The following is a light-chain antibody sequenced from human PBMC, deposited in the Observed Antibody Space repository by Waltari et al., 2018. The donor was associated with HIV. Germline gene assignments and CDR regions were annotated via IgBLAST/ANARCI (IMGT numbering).Light chain of an antibody. CDR2: GNS. CDR1: SSNTGAGYD. CDR3: QSYDSSLSGCVV. Sequence: QSVLTQPPSVSGAPGQRVTISCTGSSSNTGAGYDVHWYQQLPGTAPKLLIYGNSNRPSGVPDRFSGSKSGTSASLAITGLQAEDEADYYCQSYDSSLSGCVVFGGGTKLTVL. J-gene: IGLJ2*01. V-gene: IGLV1-40*01.